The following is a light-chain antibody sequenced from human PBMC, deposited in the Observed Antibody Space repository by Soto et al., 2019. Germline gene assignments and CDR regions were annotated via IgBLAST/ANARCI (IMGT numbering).Light chain of an antibody. CDR1: QSVSRN. CDR3: QQYNAWPIT. CDR2: DAS. Sequence: EIVMTQSPGTLSVSPGEGATLSCRASQSVSRNLAWYQQKLGQAPRLLIYDASRRATGVPARFIGSGSGTEFTLTISSLQSEDFAIYYCQQYNAWPITFGQGTRLEIK. V-gene: IGKV3-15*01. J-gene: IGKJ5*01.